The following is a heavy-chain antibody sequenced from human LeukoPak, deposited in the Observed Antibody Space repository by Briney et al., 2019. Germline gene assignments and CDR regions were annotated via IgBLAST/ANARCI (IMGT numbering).Heavy chain of an antibody. V-gene: IGHV3-7*01. Sequence: GGSLRLSCAASGFTFSNYWMSWVRRAPGKGLEWVASIDQDGSDKFSVGCVKGRFTISRDNAKNSIYLQMKSLKVEDTAVYYCARTPLGWLDPWGQGALVTVSS. D-gene: IGHD7-27*01. CDR1: GFTFSNYW. J-gene: IGHJ5*02. CDR3: ARTPLGWLDP. CDR2: IDQDGSDK.